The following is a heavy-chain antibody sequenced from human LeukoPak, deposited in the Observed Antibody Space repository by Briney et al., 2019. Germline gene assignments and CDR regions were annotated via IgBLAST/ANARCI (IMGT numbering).Heavy chain of an antibody. V-gene: IGHV3-30*03. D-gene: IGHD3-16*02. Sequence: GGSLRLSCAASGFTFSSYGMHWVRQAPGKGLEWVAVISYDGSNKYYADSVKGRFTISRDNSKNTLYLQMNSLRAEDTAVYYCARDRPSYYDYVWGSYPPFDYWGQGTLVTVSS. CDR1: GFTFSSYG. J-gene: IGHJ4*02. CDR2: ISYDGSNK. CDR3: ARDRPSYYDYVWGSYPPFDY.